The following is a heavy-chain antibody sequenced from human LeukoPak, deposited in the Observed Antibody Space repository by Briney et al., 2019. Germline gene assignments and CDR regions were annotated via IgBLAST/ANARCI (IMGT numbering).Heavy chain of an antibody. J-gene: IGHJ5*02. D-gene: IGHD1-26*01. Sequence: ASVKVSCKASGYTFTSYYMHWVRQAPGQGLEWMGIINPSGGTTSYALQFQGRVTMTRDMSTSTDYMELSSLRSEDTAIYYCARDNSVGDNAWWFDPWGQGTLVTVSS. CDR2: INPSGGTT. CDR3: ARDNSVGDNAWWFDP. V-gene: IGHV1-46*01. CDR1: GYTFTSYY.